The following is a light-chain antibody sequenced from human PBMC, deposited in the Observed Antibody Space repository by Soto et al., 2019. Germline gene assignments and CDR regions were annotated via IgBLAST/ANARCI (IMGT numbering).Light chain of an antibody. CDR1: QSINSY. CDR3: QQSYSTLPS. Sequence: DIQMTQSPSSLSAYIGDRVTITCRASQSINSYLNWYQQKPGKAPKLLIYAASSLQSGVPSRFSGSGSGTDFTLTISSLQPEDFATYYCQQSYSTLPSFGQGTKLEIK. CDR2: AAS. J-gene: IGKJ2*01. V-gene: IGKV1-39*01.